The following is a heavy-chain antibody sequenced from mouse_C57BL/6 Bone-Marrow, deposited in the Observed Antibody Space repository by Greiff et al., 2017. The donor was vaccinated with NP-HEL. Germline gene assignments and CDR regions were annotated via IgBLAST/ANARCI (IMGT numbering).Heavy chain of an antibody. V-gene: IGHV1-19*01. J-gene: IGHJ2*01. CDR3: ARRRLEYFDY. Sequence: EVQLQESGPVLVKPGASVKMSCKASGYTFTDYYMNWVKQSHGKSLEWIGVINPYNGGTSYNQKFKGKATLTVDKSSSTAYMALNSLTSEDSAVYYCARRRLEYFDYWGQGTTLTVSS. CDR1: GYTFTDYY. CDR2: INPYNGGT.